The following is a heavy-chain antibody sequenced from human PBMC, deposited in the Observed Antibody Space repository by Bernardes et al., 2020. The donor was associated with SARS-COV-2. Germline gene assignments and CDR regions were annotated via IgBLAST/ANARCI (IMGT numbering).Heavy chain of an antibody. D-gene: IGHD3-10*01. CDR3: ARHASEKLLWFGELSGFGGDYSPLDAFDI. CDR1: GGSISSYY. V-gene: IGHV4-59*08. Sequence: SETLSLTCTVSGGSISSYYWSWIRQPPGKGLEWIGYIYYSGSTNYNPSLKSRVTISVDTSKNQFSLKLSSVTAADTAVYYCARHASEKLLWFGELSGFGGDYSPLDAFDIWGQGTMVTVSS. J-gene: IGHJ3*02. CDR2: IYYSGST.